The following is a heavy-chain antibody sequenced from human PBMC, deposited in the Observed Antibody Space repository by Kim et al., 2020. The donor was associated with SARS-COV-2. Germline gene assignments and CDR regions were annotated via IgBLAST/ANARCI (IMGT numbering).Heavy chain of an antibody. Sequence: GGSLRLSCAASGFTFDDYAMHWVRQAPGKGLEWVSGISWNSGSIGYAYAVKGRFTISRDNAKNSLYLQMNNLRAEDTAMYYCAQDRYIAYDLRSYGMDVWGQGTRVTLSS. CDR3: AQDRYIAYDLRSYGMDV. J-gene: IGHJ6*02. CDR2: ISWNSGSI. V-gene: IGHV3-9*01. CDR1: GFTFDDYA. D-gene: IGHD5-12*01.